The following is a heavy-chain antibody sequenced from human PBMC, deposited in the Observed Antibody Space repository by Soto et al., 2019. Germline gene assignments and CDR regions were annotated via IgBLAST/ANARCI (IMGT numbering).Heavy chain of an antibody. V-gene: IGHV3-15*01. D-gene: IGHD2-15*01. CDR2: IKSKSDGGTT. J-gene: IGHJ5*02. CDR1: GFTFRDAW. Sequence: PGWSLRLSCAASGFTFRDAWMSWVRQAPGKGLDWVGRIKSKSDGGTTEYAAPVRGRFTISRDDSKNTLYLQMNSLKTEDTAVYSRTTDMWRIAVVVGSTGYFNPWGQGT. CDR3: TTDMWRIAVVVGSTGYFNP.